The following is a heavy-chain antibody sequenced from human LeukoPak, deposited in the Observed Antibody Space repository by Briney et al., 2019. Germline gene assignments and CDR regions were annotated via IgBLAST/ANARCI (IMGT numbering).Heavy chain of an antibody. V-gene: IGHV3-66*01. J-gene: IGHJ1*01. Sequence: GGSLRLSCAASGFTFSSYAMSWVRQAPGKGLEWVSVIYSGGSTYYADSVKGRFTISRDNSKNSLYLQMNSLRAEDTAVYYCARGCSGGSCYSGPEYFQHWGQGTLVTVSS. D-gene: IGHD2-15*01. CDR2: IYSGGST. CDR1: GFTFSSYA. CDR3: ARGCSGGSCYSGPEYFQH.